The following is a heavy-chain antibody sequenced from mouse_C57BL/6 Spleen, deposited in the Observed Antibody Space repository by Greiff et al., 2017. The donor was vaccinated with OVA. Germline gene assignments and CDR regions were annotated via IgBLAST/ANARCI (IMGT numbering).Heavy chain of an antibody. V-gene: IGHV14-3*01. Sequence: EVQVVESVAELVRPGASVKLSCTASGFNIKNTYMHWVKQRPEQGLEWIGRIDPANGNTKYAPKFQGKATITADTSSNTAYLQLSSLTSEDTSIYYCARSITTVVAPGAMDYWGQGTSVTVSS. D-gene: IGHD1-1*01. J-gene: IGHJ4*01. CDR2: IDPANGNT. CDR3: ARSITTVVAPGAMDY. CDR1: GFNIKNTY.